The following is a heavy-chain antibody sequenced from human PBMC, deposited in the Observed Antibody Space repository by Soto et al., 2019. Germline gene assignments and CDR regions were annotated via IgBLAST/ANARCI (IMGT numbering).Heavy chain of an antibody. CDR3: ARVMAAMQNWLDP. CDR2: IYHTGTT. D-gene: IGHD2-2*01. V-gene: IGHV4-30-4*01. Sequence: SVSGGSISSIDYFWSWVRQPPGKGLEWIGFIYHTGTTYYNPSLRSRVTISIDTSKSQFSMKLNSVTAADTAVYYCARVMAAMQNWLDPWGQGTLVTVS. J-gene: IGHJ5*02. CDR1: GGSISSIDYF.